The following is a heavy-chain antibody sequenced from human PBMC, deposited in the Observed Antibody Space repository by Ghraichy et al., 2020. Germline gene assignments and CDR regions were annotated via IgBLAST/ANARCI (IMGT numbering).Heavy chain of an antibody. Sequence: GESLNISCAASGFPFSSYAMSWVRQAPGKGLEWVSAISGSGGSTYYADSVKGRFTISRDNSKNTLYLQMNSLRAEDTAVYYCAKDPGGSGYYSSNYFDYWGQGTLVTVSS. V-gene: IGHV3-23*01. CDR3: AKDPGGSGYYSSNYFDY. D-gene: IGHD3-22*01. J-gene: IGHJ4*02. CDR1: GFPFSSYA. CDR2: ISGSGGST.